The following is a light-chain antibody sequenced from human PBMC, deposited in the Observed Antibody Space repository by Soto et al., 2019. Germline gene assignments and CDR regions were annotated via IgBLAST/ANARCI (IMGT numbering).Light chain of an antibody. CDR2: ANI. J-gene: IGLJ1*01. V-gene: IGLV1-40*01. CDR1: SSKIGAGYD. CDR3: QSYDSTLSARYV. Sequence: QSVLTQPPSVSGAPGQSVTSSWTWISSKIGAGYDVHWYQQRPGAAPKLLISANINRPSGVPDRFSGSKSGTSASLAITGLQADDEGDYYCQSYDSTLSARYVFGTGTKVTVL.